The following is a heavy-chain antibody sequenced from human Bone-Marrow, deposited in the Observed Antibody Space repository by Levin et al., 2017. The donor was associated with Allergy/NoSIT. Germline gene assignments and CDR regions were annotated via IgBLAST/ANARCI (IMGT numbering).Heavy chain of an antibody. Sequence: GGSLRLSCAASGFTVSSNYMSWVRQAPGKGLEWVSVIYSGGSTYYADSVKGRFTISRDNSKNTLYLQMNSLRAEDTAVYYCARAGWTYGSGSSLRGYFDYWGQGTLVTVSS. CDR3: ARAGWTYGSGSSLRGYFDY. J-gene: IGHJ4*02. CDR2: IYSGGST. D-gene: IGHD3-10*01. CDR1: GFTVSSNY. V-gene: IGHV3-66*02.